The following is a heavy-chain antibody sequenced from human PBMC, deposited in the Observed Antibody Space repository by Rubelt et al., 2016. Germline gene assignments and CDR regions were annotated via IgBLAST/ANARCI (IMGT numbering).Heavy chain of an antibody. D-gene: IGHD4-11*01. V-gene: IGHV4-30-2*03. J-gene: IGHJ5*02. CDR1: GVAISAGGYY. CDR2: IYNSGST. CDR3: ARHLAGDYSNVHWFDP. Sequence: QVQMQESGPGLVKPSQTLSLTCSVSGVAISAGGYYWSWIRQYPGKGLEWIGSIYNSGSTFYSASLKGRVPISVDTSENQYPLKLTTVTAADTAMYYCARHLAGDYSNVHWFDPWGQGTLVTVSS.